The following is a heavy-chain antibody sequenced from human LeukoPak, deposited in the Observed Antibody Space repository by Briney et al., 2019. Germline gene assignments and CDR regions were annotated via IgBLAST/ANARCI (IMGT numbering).Heavy chain of an antibody. CDR3: ARDPGYSYGHDY. CDR1: GFTFSSYS. J-gene: IGHJ4*02. Sequence: GGSLRLSCAASGFTFSSYSMNWVRQAPGKGLEWVSSISSSSSYIYYADSVKGRFTISRDNAKNSLYLQMNSLRVEDTAVYYCARDPGYSYGHDYWGQGTLVTVSS. CDR2: ISSSSSYI. D-gene: IGHD5-18*01. V-gene: IGHV3-21*01.